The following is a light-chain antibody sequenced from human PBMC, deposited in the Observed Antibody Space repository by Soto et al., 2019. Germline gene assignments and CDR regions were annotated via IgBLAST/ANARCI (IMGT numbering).Light chain of an antibody. V-gene: IGKV3-20*01. CDR2: NIS. CDR1: QSINSKS. J-gene: IGKJ3*01. Sequence: EIVLTQSPGTLSLSPGEGATVSCRVSQSINSKSLVWYQRKFGQAPRLLIYNISSRATGIPDRFSGSGSGTDFTLSISRLEPEDFAVYYCQHYGGSFIFGPGTKVDFK. CDR3: QHYGGSFI.